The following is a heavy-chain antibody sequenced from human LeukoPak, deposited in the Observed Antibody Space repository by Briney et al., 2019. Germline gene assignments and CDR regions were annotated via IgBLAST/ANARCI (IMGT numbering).Heavy chain of an antibody. CDR1: GFTFSNYW. Sequence: GGPLRLSCAASGFTFSNYWMTWVRQAPGKGLEWVANTKEDGSEKYYVDSVRGRFTTSRDNAKNSLYLQMNSLRAEDTAVYYCARLHSGRYYGDASDIWGQGTMVTVSS. J-gene: IGHJ3*02. V-gene: IGHV3-7*03. CDR2: TKEDGSEK. CDR3: ARLHSGRYYGDASDI. D-gene: IGHD1-26*01.